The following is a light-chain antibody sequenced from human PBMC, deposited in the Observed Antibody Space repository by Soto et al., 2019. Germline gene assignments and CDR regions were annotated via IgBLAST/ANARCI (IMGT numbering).Light chain of an antibody. CDR1: QGISTL. CDR3: QQYGSSGT. CDR2: DAS. Sequence: EIVPTQSPATPSVSPGERATLFCRASQGISTLLAWYQQKPGQAPRLLMYDASNRATGIPARFSGSGSGTDFTLTISRLEPEDFAAYYCQQYGSSGTFGQGTKVDIK. V-gene: IGKV3-20*01. J-gene: IGKJ1*01.